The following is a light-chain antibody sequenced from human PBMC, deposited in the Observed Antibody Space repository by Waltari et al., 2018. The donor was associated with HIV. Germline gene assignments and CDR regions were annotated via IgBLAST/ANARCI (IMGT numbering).Light chain of an antibody. CDR3: AAWDDTLKVYV. Sequence: NIRSNYVNWYQQLPVTAPRVLIYNDDQRPSGVPARFSGSKAGTTASLAISGLQSEDEADYYCAAWDDTLKVYVFGTGTKVTVL. J-gene: IGLJ1*01. CDR1: NIRSNY. CDR2: NDD. V-gene: IGLV1-44*01.